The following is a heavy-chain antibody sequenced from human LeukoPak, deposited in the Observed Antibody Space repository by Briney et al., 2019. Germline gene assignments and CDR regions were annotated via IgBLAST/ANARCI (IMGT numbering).Heavy chain of an antibody. CDR3: ASSVGGAHRFFDY. V-gene: IGHV3-48*03. D-gene: IGHD3-16*01. CDR2: ISSSGSTI. Sequence: GGSLRLSCAASGFTFSSYEMNWVRQAPGKGLEWVSYISSSGSTIYYADSVKGRFTISRDNAKNSLYLQMNSLRAEDTAVYYCASSVGGAHRFFDYWGQGTLVTVSS. CDR1: GFTFSSYE. J-gene: IGHJ4*02.